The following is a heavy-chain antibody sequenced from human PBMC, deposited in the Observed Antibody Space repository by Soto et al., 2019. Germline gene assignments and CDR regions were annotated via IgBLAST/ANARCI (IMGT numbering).Heavy chain of an antibody. Sequence: QLQLQESGPGLVKPSETLSLTCTVSGGAISSSRYYWGWMRQPPGKGLEWIGSIYYSGSTFYNPSLKSRVTISVDTSKNQFSLKLSSVTAADTAVYYCATFYGDYVSYWGQEPWSPSPQ. J-gene: IGHJ4*01. D-gene: IGHD4-17*01. V-gene: IGHV4-39*01. CDR3: ATFYGDYVSY. CDR1: GGAISSSRYY. CDR2: IYYSGST.